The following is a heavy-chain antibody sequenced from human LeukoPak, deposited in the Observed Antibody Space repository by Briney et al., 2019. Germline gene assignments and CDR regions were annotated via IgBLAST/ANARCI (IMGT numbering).Heavy chain of an antibody. Sequence: SETLSLTCAVYGGSFSGYYWTWIRQPPGKGLEWIGEINHSGNTNYNPSLKRRVTISVDTSKNQFSLNLSSVTAADTAVYYCARGQRVAGDPYDYWGQGTLVTVSS. CDR3: ARGQRVAGDPYDY. V-gene: IGHV4-34*01. J-gene: IGHJ4*02. CDR2: INHSGNT. D-gene: IGHD6-19*01. CDR1: GGSFSGYY.